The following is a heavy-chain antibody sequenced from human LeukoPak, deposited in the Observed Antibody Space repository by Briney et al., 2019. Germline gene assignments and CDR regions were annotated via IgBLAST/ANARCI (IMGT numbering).Heavy chain of an antibody. J-gene: IGHJ4*02. D-gene: IGHD6-19*01. CDR2: INPNSGGT. CDR1: GYTFTGYY. Sequence: ASVKVSCTASGYTFTGYYMHWVRQAPGQGLEWMGWINPNSGGTNYAQKFQGRVTMTRDTSISTAYMELSRLRSDDTAVYYCARRADIGYSSGWYFERGLQFDYWGQGTLVTVSS. CDR3: ARRADIGYSSGWYFERGLQFDY. V-gene: IGHV1-2*02.